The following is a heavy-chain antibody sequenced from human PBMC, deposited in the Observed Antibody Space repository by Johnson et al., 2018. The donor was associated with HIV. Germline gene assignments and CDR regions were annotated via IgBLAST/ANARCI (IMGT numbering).Heavy chain of an antibody. Sequence: VQLVESGGGVVQPGRSLKVSCAASGFTVSSNYMTWVRQAPGKGLEWVSILYSGGSTYYADSVKGRFSISRDNSKNTLFLQLNSLRAEDTAVYYCGRAKGNSYYGSGHDAFDIWGRGTIVTVSS. D-gene: IGHD3-10*01. J-gene: IGHJ3*02. CDR2: LYSGGST. CDR1: GFTVSSNY. V-gene: IGHV3-66*02. CDR3: GRAKGNSYYGSGHDAFDI.